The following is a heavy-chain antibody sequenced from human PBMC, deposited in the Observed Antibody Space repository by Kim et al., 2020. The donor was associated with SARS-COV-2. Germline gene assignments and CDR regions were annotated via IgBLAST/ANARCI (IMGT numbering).Heavy chain of an antibody. D-gene: IGHD3-10*01. CDR3: ASTYGSGSYYAH. J-gene: IGHJ4*02. Sequence: SYAQKFQGRVTMTRDTSTSTVYMELSSLRSEDTAVYYCASTYGSGSYYAHWGQGTLVTVSS. V-gene: IGHV1-46*01.